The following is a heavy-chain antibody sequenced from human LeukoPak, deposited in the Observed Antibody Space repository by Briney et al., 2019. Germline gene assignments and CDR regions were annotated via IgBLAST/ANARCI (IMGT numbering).Heavy chain of an antibody. CDR1: GCTFSSYA. Sequence: GGSLRLSCAASGCTFSSYAMTWVRQAPGKGLEWVSYITSSSSTIYYADSVRGRFTISRDNAKNSLYLQMNSLRAEDTAVYYCARIMVATTREAFDYWGQGTLVTVSS. D-gene: IGHD5-12*01. J-gene: IGHJ4*02. CDR2: ITSSSSTI. V-gene: IGHV3-48*04. CDR3: ARIMVATTREAFDY.